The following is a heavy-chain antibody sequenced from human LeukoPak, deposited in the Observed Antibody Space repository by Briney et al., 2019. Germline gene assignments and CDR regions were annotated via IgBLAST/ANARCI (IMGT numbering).Heavy chain of an antibody. Sequence: GGSLRLSCAASGLTFSSYGMHWVRQAPGKGLEWVAVIWYDGSNKYYADSVKGRFTISRDNSKNTLYLQMNSLRAEDTAVYYCARGERASFPSLDYWGQGTLVTVSS. V-gene: IGHV3-33*01. CDR1: GLTFSSYG. D-gene: IGHD1-1*01. CDR2: IWYDGSNK. J-gene: IGHJ4*02. CDR3: ARGERASFPSLDY.